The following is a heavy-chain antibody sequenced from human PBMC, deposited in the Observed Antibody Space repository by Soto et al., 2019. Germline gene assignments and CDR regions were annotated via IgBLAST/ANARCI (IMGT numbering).Heavy chain of an antibody. V-gene: IGHV3-48*03. D-gene: IGHD1-1*01. CDR1: GFTFSSYE. J-gene: IGHJ4*02. CDR2: IGSSGFTI. CDR3: TREAPRIGMDY. Sequence: GGSLRLSCAVSGFTFSSYEMNWVRQAPGKGLEWVSYIGSSGFTIYYADSVKGRFTISRDNAKNSLYLQMNSLRVEDTAVYYCTREAPRIGMDYWGQGTLVTVSS.